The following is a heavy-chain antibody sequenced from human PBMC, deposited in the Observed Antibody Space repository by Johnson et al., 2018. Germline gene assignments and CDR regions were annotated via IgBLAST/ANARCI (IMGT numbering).Heavy chain of an antibody. V-gene: IGHV3-9*01. CDR1: GFTFDDYA. CDR2: ISWNRGSI. Sequence: VQLVQSGGGLVQPGRSXRLSCAASGFTFDDYAMHWVRQAPGKGLEWVSGISWNRGSIGDADSVKGRFTISREKAKNSLYLQMNSLRAEDTALYYCAKDRRQQKNRGDYYSGMDVWGQGTTVTVSS. D-gene: IGHD6-13*01. J-gene: IGHJ6*02. CDR3: AKDRRQQKNRGDYYSGMDV.